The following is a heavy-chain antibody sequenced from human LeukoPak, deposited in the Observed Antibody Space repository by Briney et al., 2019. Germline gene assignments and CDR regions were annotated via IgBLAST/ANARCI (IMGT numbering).Heavy chain of an antibody. D-gene: IGHD3-16*02. V-gene: IGHV4-59*01. CDR2: MYYSGST. CDR3: ARGGVGYDYVWGSYLNWFDP. Sequence: PSETLSLTCSVSGGSISSYYWSWIRQPPGRGLEWIGYMYYSGSTNYNPSLKSRVTISVDTSKNQFSLKLSSVTAADTAVYYCARGGVGYDYVWGSYLNWFDPWGQGTLVTVSS. CDR1: GGSISSYY. J-gene: IGHJ5*02.